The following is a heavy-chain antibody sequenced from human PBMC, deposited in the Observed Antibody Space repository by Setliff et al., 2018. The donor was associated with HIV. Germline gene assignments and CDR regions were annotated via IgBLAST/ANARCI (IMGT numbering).Heavy chain of an antibody. CDR2: ISAYNGNT. D-gene: IGHD3-22*01. Sequence: ASVKVSCKASGYTFTSYGISWVRQAPGQGLEWMGWISAYNGNTNYAQKLQGRVTMTTDTSTSTAYMELRSLRSDDTAVYYCARISTYCYDSSGYFRADYYYYYMDVWGKGTTVTVSS. V-gene: IGHV1-18*01. CDR3: ARISTYCYDSSGYFRADYYYYYMDV. J-gene: IGHJ6*03. CDR1: GYTFTSYG.